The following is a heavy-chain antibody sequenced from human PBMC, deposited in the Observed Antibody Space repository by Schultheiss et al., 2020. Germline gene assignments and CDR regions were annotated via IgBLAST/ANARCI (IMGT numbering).Heavy chain of an antibody. CDR3: AREPLARVFDY. J-gene: IGHJ4*02. V-gene: IGHV4-61*02. Sequence: SQTLSLTFTVSGGSISSGSYYWSWIRQPAGKGLEWIGRIYTSGSTNYNPSLKSRVTISVDTSKNQFSLKLSSVTAADTAVYYCAREPLARVFDYWGQGTLVTVSS. CDR1: GGSISSGSYY. CDR2: IYTSGST.